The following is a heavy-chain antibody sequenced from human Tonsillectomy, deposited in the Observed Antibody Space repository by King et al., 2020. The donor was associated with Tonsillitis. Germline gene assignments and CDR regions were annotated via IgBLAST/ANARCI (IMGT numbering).Heavy chain of an antibody. J-gene: IGHJ6*02. D-gene: IGHD2-15*01. CDR1: DGSFSGAY. CDR3: ARGVGGMDV. CDR2: IDHTGST. Sequence: VQLQQWGAGLLKPSETLSLTCAVYDGSFSGAYWSWIRQPPGKGLEWIGEIDHTGSTKYNPSLKSRVTISXDTSKNHXSLNLSSVTAADTAVXYFARGVGGMDVWGQXPXVTVSX. V-gene: IGHV4-34*01.